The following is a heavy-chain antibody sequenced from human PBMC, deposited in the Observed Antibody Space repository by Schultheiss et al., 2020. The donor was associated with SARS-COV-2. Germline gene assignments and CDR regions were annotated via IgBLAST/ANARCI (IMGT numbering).Heavy chain of an antibody. CDR1: GFTFSSYE. J-gene: IGHJ4*02. D-gene: IGHD3-3*01. Sequence: GGSLRLSCAASGFTFSSYEMNWVRQAPGKGLEWVSYISSSGSTIYYADSVKGRFTISRDNAKNSLYLQMNSLRAEDTAVYYCAREQYDFWSGYRYTFDYWGQGTLVTVSS. V-gene: IGHV3-48*03. CDR3: AREQYDFWSGYRYTFDY. CDR2: ISSSGSTI.